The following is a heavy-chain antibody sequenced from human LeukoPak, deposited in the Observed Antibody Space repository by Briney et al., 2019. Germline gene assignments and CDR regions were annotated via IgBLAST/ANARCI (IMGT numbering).Heavy chain of an antibody. Sequence: GESLKISCKGSGYSFTNYWIAWVRQMPGKGLECMGIIYPGDSDIRYSPSFEGQVTISADESISTAFLQWKSLKASDTAMYYCARSAFSSSSPPFDYWGQGTLVTVSS. D-gene: IGHD6-6*01. CDR2: IYPGDSDI. CDR1: GYSFTNYW. J-gene: IGHJ4*02. V-gene: IGHV5-51*01. CDR3: ARSAFSSSSPPFDY.